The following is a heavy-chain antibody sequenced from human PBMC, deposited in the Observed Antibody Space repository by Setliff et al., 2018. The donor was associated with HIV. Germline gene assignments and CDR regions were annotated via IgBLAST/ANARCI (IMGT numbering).Heavy chain of an antibody. J-gene: IGHJ5*02. Sequence: GGSLRLSCAASGFTFSSYAMSWVRQAPGKGLEWVSVISGSGGTTYYADSVKGRFTISRVNSKNTVFLQMNSLRGEDTAVYYCAALKGYSYGRGCFDPWGQGTLVTVSS. CDR3: AALKGYSYGRGCFDP. CDR2: ISGSGGTT. CDR1: GFTFSSYA. V-gene: IGHV3-23*01. D-gene: IGHD5-18*01.